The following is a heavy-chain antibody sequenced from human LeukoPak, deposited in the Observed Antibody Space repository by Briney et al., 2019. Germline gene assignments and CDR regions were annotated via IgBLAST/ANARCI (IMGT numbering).Heavy chain of an antibody. CDR3: AKVSESNYDFLTGYYTPYYFDY. D-gene: IGHD3-9*01. CDR2: ISDSGGST. Sequence: GGSLRLSCAASGFTFSSSAMSWVRQAPGKGLEWVSGISDSGGSTYYADSVKGRFTISRDNSKHMLYLQMNSLRAEDTAVYYCAKVSESNYDFLTGYYTPYYFDYWGQGTLVTVSS. CDR1: GFTFSSSA. V-gene: IGHV3-23*01. J-gene: IGHJ4*02.